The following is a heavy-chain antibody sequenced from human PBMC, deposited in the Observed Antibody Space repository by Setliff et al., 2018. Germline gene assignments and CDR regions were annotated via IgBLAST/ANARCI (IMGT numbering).Heavy chain of an antibody. CDR3: TRRSANSSAD. J-gene: IGHJ4*02. CDR1: GFTFSSYS. V-gene: IGHV3-73*01. CDR2: IRDKYNSYAI. D-gene: IGHD6-19*01. Sequence: GGSLRLSCAASGFTFSSYSMNWVRQAPGKGLEWVGRIRDKYNSYAIAYAASVEGRFTISRDDSKNMAYLQMNSLRTEDTAVYYCTRRSANSSADWGQGTLVTVSS.